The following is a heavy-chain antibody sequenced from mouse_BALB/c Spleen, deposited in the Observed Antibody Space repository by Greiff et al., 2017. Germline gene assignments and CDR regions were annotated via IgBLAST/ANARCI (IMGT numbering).Heavy chain of an antibody. J-gene: IGHJ4*01. CDR3: ARITPDYAMAY. CDR1: GFSFSDYY. V-gene: IGHV5-4*02. Sequence: VESGGGLVKPGGSLKLSCAASGFSFSDYYMYWVRQTPEKRLEWVATISDGGSYTYYPDSVKGRFTISRDNAKNILYLQMSSLKSEDTAMYYCARITPDYAMAYWGQGTSVTVSS. CDR2: ISDGGSYT. D-gene: IGHD2-4*01.